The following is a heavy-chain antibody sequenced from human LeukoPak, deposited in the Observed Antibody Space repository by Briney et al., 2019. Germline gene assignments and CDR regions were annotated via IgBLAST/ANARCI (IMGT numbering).Heavy chain of an antibody. V-gene: IGHV4-38-2*02. CDR3: AKNSGYYHPYYIDH. CDR1: GYSISSGYY. CDR2: IYHSRST. D-gene: IGHD3-22*01. J-gene: IGHJ4*02. Sequence: SETPSLTCTVSGYSISSGYYWDWIRQPPGKGLEWIGNIYHSRSTYYNPSLKSRVTISVDTSKNQFSLKLNSVTAADTAVYYCAKNSGYYHPYYIDHWGQGTLVTVSS.